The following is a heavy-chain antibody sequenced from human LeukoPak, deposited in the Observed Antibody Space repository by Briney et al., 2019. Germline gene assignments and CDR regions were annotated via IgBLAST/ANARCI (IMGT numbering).Heavy chain of an antibody. CDR2: IYSGGST. CDR1: GFTVSSKY. V-gene: IGHV3-66*01. J-gene: IGHJ4*02. CDR3: AKDQGSSWYNPSFDY. Sequence: GGSLRLSCAASGFTVSSKYMSWVRQAPGKGLEWVSVIYSGGSTHYADSVKGRFTISRDNSKNTLYLQMNSLRAEDTAVYYCAKDQGSSWYNPSFDYWGQGTLVTVSS. D-gene: IGHD6-13*01.